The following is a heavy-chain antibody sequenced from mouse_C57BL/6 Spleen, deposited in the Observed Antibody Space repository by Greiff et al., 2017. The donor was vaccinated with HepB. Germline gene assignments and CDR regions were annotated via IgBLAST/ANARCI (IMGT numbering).Heavy chain of an antibody. Sequence: VHLVESGAELARPGASVKLSCKASGYTFTSYGISWVKQRTGQGLEWIGEIYPRSGNTYYNEKFKGKATLTADKSSSTAYMELRSLTSEDSAVYFCARDYGSSYVGYFDVWGTGTTVTVSS. CDR2: IYPRSGNT. J-gene: IGHJ1*03. V-gene: IGHV1-81*01. CDR3: ARDYGSSYVGYFDV. D-gene: IGHD1-1*01. CDR1: GYTFTSYG.